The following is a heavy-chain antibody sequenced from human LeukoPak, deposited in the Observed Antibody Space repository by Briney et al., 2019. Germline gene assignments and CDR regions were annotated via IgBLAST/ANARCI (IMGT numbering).Heavy chain of an antibody. V-gene: IGHV3-23*01. J-gene: IGHJ4*02. Sequence: PGGSLRLSCAASGFTFSSYAMRWVRQAPGKGLECVSGINDDGDNTYYADSVKGRFTISRDNSKNTLYPQMNSLRAEDTAIYYCAKRPYGDYHFDYWGQGTLVTVSS. D-gene: IGHD4-17*01. CDR2: INDDGDNT. CDR3: AKRPYGDYHFDY. CDR1: GFTFSSYA.